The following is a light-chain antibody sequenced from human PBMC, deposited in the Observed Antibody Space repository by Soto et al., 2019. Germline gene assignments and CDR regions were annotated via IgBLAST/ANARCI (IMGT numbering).Light chain of an antibody. Sequence: QSVLTQPASVSGSPGQSITISCTGTSSDVGSYNLVSWYQHHRGKAPKLMIYEGSKRPSGVSNRFSGSKSGNTASLTISGLQAEDEADYYCCSYAGSSTYVVFGGGTKLTVL. J-gene: IGLJ2*01. CDR2: EGS. CDR1: SSDVGSYNL. CDR3: CSYAGSSTYVV. V-gene: IGLV2-23*01.